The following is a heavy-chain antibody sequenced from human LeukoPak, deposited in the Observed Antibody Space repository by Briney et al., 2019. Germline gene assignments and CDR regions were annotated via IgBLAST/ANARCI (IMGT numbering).Heavy chain of an antibody. Sequence: ASVKVSCKASGGTFSSYAISWVRQAPGQGLEWMGGIIPIFGTANYAQKFQGRVTITADESTSTAYMELTSLRSEDTAVYYCAGERPLGHYFDYWGQGTLVTVSS. J-gene: IGHJ4*02. V-gene: IGHV1-69*13. CDR2: IIPIFGTA. CDR3: AGERPLGHYFDY. CDR1: GGTFSSYA.